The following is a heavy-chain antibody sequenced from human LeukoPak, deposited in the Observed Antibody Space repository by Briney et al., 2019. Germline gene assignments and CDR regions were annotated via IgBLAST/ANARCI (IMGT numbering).Heavy chain of an antibody. Sequence: GGSLRLSCAASGFTFSSYSMNWVRQAPGKGLEWVSSISSSSSYIYYADSVKGRFTISRDNAKNSLYPQMNSLRAEDTAVYYCARDIWQRFDYWGQGTLVTVSS. D-gene: IGHD3-10*01. J-gene: IGHJ4*02. CDR2: ISSSSSYI. CDR3: ARDIWQRFDY. V-gene: IGHV3-21*01. CDR1: GFTFSSYS.